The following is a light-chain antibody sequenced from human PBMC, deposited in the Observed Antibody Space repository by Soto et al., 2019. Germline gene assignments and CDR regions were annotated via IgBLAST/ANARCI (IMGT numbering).Light chain of an antibody. J-gene: IGKJ4*01. CDR2: EES. CDR1: QAVPNN. V-gene: IGKV1-9*01. CDR3: KKVKTYHRN. Sequence: IHFTQSPSFLSASVGDRVTITCLPSQAVPNNMAWYQQKPGKPPKLMIYEESTLHSGVPSRFSGSNPRKQLTLTIPSPQPEDSETYSCKKVKTYHRNLGGGKKVDIK.